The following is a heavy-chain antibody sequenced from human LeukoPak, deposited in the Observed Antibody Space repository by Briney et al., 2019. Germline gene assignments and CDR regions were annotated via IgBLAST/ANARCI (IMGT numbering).Heavy chain of an antibody. Sequence: PGGSLRLSCVASGFXLSSYMISWVRQAPGKGLEWVSSISGSAGGTFYSDSVRGRFTISRDSPKNTLYLQMSSLRVEDTALYYCTKDPLDYWGQGTLVTVSS. V-gene: IGHV3-23*01. CDR2: ISGSAGGT. J-gene: IGHJ4*02. CDR1: GFXLSSYM. CDR3: TKDPLDY.